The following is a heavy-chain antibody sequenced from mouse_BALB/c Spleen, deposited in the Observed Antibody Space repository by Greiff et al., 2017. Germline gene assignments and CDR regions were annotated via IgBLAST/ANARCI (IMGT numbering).Heavy chain of an antibody. V-gene: IGHV1-87*01. Sequence: QVQLQQSGAELARPGASVKLSCKASGYTFTSYWMQWVKQRPGQGLEWIGAIYPGDGDTRYTQKFKGKATLTADKSSSTAYMQLSSLASEDSAVYYCARVDDGFAYWGQGTLVTVSA. D-gene: IGHD1-1*01. J-gene: IGHJ3*01. CDR2: IYPGDGDT. CDR1: GYTFTSYW. CDR3: ARVDDGFAY.